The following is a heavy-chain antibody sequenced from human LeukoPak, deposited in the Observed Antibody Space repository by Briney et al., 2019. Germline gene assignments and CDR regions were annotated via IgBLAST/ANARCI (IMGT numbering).Heavy chain of an antibody. CDR1: GFNFNYYG. D-gene: IGHD6-19*01. CDR2: ISTRGNT. CDR3: AKGKTVAGVLEY. J-gene: IGHJ1*01. Sequence: GGSLRLSCAASGFNFNYYGMSWVRQAPGRGLEWVPAISTRGNTYYTDSVKGRFTISRDITENTLYLQMNTLRVDDTAVYYCAKGKTVAGVLEYWGLGALVTVSS. V-gene: IGHV3-23*01.